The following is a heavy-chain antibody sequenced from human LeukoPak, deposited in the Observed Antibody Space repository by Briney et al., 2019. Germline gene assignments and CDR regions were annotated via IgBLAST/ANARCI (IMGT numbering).Heavy chain of an antibody. D-gene: IGHD3-22*01. CDR3: ARLFKQLVVTHDAFDI. CDR2: IYPGDSDT. CDR1: GYSFTSYW. V-gene: IGHV5-51*01. Sequence: GESLKISCKGSGYSFTSYWIGRVRQMPGKGLEWMGIIYPGDSDTRYSPSFQGQVTISADKSISTAYLQWSSLKASDTAMYYRARLFKQLVVTHDAFDIWGQGTMVTVSS. J-gene: IGHJ3*02.